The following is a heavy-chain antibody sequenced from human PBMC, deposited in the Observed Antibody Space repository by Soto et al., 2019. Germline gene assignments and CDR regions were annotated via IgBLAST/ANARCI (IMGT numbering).Heavy chain of an antibody. J-gene: IGHJ6*03. CDR2: INPSGGST. V-gene: IGHV1-46*01. Sequence: ASVKVSCKASGYTFTSYYMHWVRQAPGQGLEWMGIINPSGGSTSYAQKFQGWVTMTRDTSISTAYMELSRLRSDDTAVYYCARGSRTFYYGSGRPAAYYYCYMDVWGKGTTVTVS. D-gene: IGHD3-10*01. CDR1: GYTFTSYY. CDR3: ARGSRTFYYGSGRPAAYYYCYMDV.